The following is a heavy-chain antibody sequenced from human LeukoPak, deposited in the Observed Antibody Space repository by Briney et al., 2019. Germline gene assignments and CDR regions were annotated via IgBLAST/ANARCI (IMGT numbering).Heavy chain of an antibody. D-gene: IGHD2-2*01. Sequence: KPSETLSLTCTVSGGSISSYYWSWIRQPPGKGLEWIGYIYYSGSTNYNPSLKSRVTISVDTSKNQFSLKLSSVTAADTAVYYCARGVTDIVVVPAAIGWGYYYYGMDVWGQGTTVTVSS. CDR2: IYYSGST. CDR3: ARGVTDIVVVPAAIGWGYYYYGMDV. V-gene: IGHV4-59*01. J-gene: IGHJ6*02. CDR1: GGSISSYY.